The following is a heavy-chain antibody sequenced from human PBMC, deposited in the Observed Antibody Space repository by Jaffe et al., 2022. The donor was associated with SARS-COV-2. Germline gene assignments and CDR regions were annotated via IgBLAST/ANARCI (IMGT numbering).Heavy chain of an antibody. J-gene: IGHJ3*02. D-gene: IGHD4-4*01. CDR1: GYSFTNYW. V-gene: IGHV5-10-1*03. CDR2: IDPDDSYP. Sequence: EVHLAQSGPEVKEPGESLMISCKGSGYSFTNYWISWVRQMPGKGLEWMGRIDPDDSYPDYSPSFQGHVTISVDKSITTAYVQWKSLKASDTAIYYCARHSADYNVFDIWGQGTMVTVSS. CDR3: ARHSADYNVFDI.